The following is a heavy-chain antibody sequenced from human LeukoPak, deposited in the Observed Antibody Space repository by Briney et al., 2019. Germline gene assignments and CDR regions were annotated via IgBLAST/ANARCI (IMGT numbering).Heavy chain of an antibody. CDR1: GFTFSNAW. CDR2: IKSKTDGGTT. V-gene: IGHV3-15*01. D-gene: IGHD2-2*01. J-gene: IGHJ4*02. Sequence: GSLRLSCAASGFTFSNAWMSWVRQAPGKGLEWVGRIKSKTDGGTTDYAAPVKGRFTISIDDSKNTLYLQMNSLKTEDTAVYYCTTEDKGRFWDIVVVPAATQDYWGQGTLVTVSS. CDR3: TTEDKGRFWDIVVVPAATQDY.